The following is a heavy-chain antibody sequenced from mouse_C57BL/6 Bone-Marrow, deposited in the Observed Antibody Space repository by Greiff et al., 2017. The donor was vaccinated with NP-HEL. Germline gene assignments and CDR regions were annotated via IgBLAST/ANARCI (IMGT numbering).Heavy chain of an antibody. Sequence: EVMLVESGGGLVQPGGSLKLSCAASGFTFSDYYMYWVRQTPEKRLEWVAYISNGGGSTYYPDTVKGRFTISRDNAKNTLYLQMSRLKSEDTAMYYCARPPYDYDADWGKGTLVTVSA. D-gene: IGHD2-4*01. J-gene: IGHJ3*01. V-gene: IGHV5-12*01. CDR3: ARPPYDYDAD. CDR1: GFTFSDYY. CDR2: ISNGGGST.